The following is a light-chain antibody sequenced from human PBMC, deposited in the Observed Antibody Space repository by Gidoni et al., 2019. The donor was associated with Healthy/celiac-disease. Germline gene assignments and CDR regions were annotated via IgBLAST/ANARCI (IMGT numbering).Light chain of an antibody. CDR2: DAS. Sequence: DIQMTQSPSSLSASVGDRVTITCQASNDISHYLNWYQQKPGKAPKLLIYDASNLETGVPSRFSGSGSGTDFTVSISSLQHEDIATYYCQQDDNVPLTFXGXTKVEIK. J-gene: IGKJ4*01. CDR3: QQDDNVPLT. CDR1: NDISHY. V-gene: IGKV1-33*01.